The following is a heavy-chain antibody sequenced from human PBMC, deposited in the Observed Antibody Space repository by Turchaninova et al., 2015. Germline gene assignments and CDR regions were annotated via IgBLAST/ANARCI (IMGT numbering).Heavy chain of an antibody. J-gene: IGHJ4*02. CDR3: VSDHGFDDTSHPL. D-gene: IGHD3-10*01. CDR1: GFIFGNYG. CDR2: LQYRGGDP. Sequence: QVQLVESGGGVVQPGGSLRLSCEASGFIFGNYGMHWVRQVPGRGLGGVKFLQYRGGDPTHADAVKGRFTISRDNSKSTLYLQMDSLGADDTSVYYCVSDHGFDDTSHPLWGQGTLVSVSS. V-gene: IGHV3-30*02.